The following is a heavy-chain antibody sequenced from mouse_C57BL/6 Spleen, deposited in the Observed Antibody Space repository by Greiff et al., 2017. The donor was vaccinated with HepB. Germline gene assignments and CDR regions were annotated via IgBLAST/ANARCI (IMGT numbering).Heavy chain of an antibody. CDR2: IYPGDGDT. J-gene: IGHJ3*01. CDR3: ARKDDYDGAWFAY. D-gene: IGHD2-4*01. Sequence: QVQLQQSGAELVKPGASVKISCKASGYAFSSYWMNWVKQRPGKGLEWIGQIYPGDGDTNYNGKFKGKATLTADKSSSTAYMQRSSLTSEDSAVYFCARKDDYDGAWFAYWGQGTLVTVSA. V-gene: IGHV1-80*01. CDR1: GYAFSSYW.